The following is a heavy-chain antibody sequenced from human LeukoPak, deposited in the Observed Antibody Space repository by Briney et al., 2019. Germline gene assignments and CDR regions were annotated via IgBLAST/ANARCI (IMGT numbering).Heavy chain of an antibody. J-gene: IGHJ4*02. Sequence: TLSLTCTVSGGSISSGSYYWSWIRQPAGKGLEWIGRIYTSGSTNYNPSLKSRVTISVDTSKNQFSLKLSSVPAADTAVYYCARGYTYGYSYWGQGTLVTVSS. CDR3: ARGYTYGYSY. D-gene: IGHD5-18*01. CDR2: IYTSGST. CDR1: GGSISSGSYY. V-gene: IGHV4-61*02.